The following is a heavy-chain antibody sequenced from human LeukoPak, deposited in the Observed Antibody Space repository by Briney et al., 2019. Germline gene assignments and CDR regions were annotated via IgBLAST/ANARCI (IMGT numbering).Heavy chain of an antibody. Sequence: GETLRLSCAASGFTFSSYWMHWVRQAPGKGLVWVSRIKSDGSSTSYADSVKGRFTISRDNSKNTLYMQMNSLTAEDTAVYYCARDVLGGDSSGYVAWGQGTLVIVSS. CDR3: ARDVLGGDSSGYVA. CDR1: GFTFSSYW. J-gene: IGHJ4*02. CDR2: IKSDGSST. D-gene: IGHD3-22*01. V-gene: IGHV3-74*01.